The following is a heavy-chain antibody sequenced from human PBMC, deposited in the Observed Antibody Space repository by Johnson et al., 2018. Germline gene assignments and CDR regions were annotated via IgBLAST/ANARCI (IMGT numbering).Heavy chain of an antibody. CDR1: GFTFSASG. Sequence: QVQLVQSGGGVVQPGRSLRLSCAASGFTFSASGIDTHWVRQSPDKGLEWVTHIAVDGKRKFYTDSVKGRFTVSRDNSRNTVYLQMNSLRPEDTVRYYCVQGPRHGAFDIWGQGTMVIVSS. J-gene: IGHJ3*02. CDR2: IAVDGKRK. V-gene: IGHV3-30*18. CDR3: VQGPRHGAFDI.